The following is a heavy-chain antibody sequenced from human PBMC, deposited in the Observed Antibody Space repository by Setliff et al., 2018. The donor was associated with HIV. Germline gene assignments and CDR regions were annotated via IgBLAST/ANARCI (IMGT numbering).Heavy chain of an antibody. D-gene: IGHD6-6*01. CDR3: AKDSSSGYYYYYLDV. CDR1: GFTLSNNN. Sequence: GGSLRLSCAASGFTLSNNNMHWVRQTPGKGLEWVACIQYDGDTKYYADSVKGRFTISRDKSKNTLYLQMDSLRAEDTAAYYCAKDSSSGYYYYYLDVWGKGTTVTVSS. J-gene: IGHJ6*03. CDR2: IQYDGDTK. V-gene: IGHV3-30*02.